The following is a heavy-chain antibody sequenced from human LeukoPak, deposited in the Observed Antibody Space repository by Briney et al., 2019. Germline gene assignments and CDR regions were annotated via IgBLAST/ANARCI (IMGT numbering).Heavy chain of an antibody. D-gene: IGHD1-26*01. CDR3: TAGRVPNLFDY. CDR1: GYAFTTSY. V-gene: IGHV1-46*01. J-gene: IGHJ4*02. CDR2: INPIGGTA. Sequence: GSVKVSCKASGYAFTTSYMHWGRQAPGQGLEWMGIINPIGGTATCTQKLQGRVTMTRDTSTSTFYMELSRLRSEDTAIYYCTAGRVPNLFDYWGQGTLVTVSS.